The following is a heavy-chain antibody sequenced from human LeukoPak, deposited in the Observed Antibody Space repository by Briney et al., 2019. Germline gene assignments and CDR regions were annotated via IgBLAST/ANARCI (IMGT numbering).Heavy chain of an antibody. CDR3: ARDVGVYGDYAILGY. D-gene: IGHD4-17*01. V-gene: IGHV3-48*01. CDR1: GFTFSSYS. Sequence: GGSLRLFCAASGFTFSSYSMNWVRQAPGKGLEWLSFITSSSRTIYYTDSVRGRFTVSRDNGKNSLFLQMNSLRAEDSAVYYCARDVGVYGDYAILGYWGQGTLVTVSS. J-gene: IGHJ4*02. CDR2: ITSSSRTI.